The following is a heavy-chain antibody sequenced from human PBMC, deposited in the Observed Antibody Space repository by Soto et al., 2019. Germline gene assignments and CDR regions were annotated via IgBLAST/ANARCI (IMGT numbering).Heavy chain of an antibody. CDR1: AFTFSSYA. J-gene: IGHJ4*02. V-gene: IGHV3-23*01. CDR3: EKSVYYDFWSGYVY. D-gene: IGHD3-3*01. CDR2: ISGSGGST. Sequence: PGGSLRLSCAASAFTFSSYAMCWVRQAPGKGLEWVSAISGSGGSTYYADSVKGRFTISRDNSKNTLYLQMNSLRAEDTALYYREKSVYYDFWSGYVYLGQGTLVTVSS.